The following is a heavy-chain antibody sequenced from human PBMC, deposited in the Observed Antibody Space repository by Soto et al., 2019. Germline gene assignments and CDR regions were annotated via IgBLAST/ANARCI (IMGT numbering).Heavy chain of an antibody. D-gene: IGHD3-22*01. J-gene: IGHJ4*02. CDR2: IIPIFGTA. V-gene: IGHV1-69*01. Sequence: QVQLVQSGAEVKKPGSSVKVSCKASGGTFSSYAISWVRQAPGQGLEWMGGIIPIFGTANYAQKFQGRVTITADESTSTAYMELSSLRSEDTAVYYCARWALSYYDSSGLYYFDYWGQGTLVTVSS. CDR1: GGTFSSYA. CDR3: ARWALSYYDSSGLYYFDY.